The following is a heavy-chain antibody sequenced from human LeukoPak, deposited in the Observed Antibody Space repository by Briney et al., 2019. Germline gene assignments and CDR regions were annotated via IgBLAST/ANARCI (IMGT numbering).Heavy chain of an antibody. CDR1: GFTLSSYW. CDR3: ARANMVRGVGSFFDRNWFDP. Sequence: GGSLRLSCAASGFTLSSYWMSWVRQAPGKGLEWVANIKQDGREIYYVDSVKGRFTISRDNAKNSLYLQMNSLRAEDTAVYYCARANMVRGVGSFFDRNWFDPWGQGTLVTVSS. CDR2: IKQDGREI. D-gene: IGHD3-10*01. J-gene: IGHJ5*02. V-gene: IGHV3-7*04.